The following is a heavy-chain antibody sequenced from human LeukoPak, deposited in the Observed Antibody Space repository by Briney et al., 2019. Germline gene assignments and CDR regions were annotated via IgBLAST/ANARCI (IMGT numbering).Heavy chain of an antibody. J-gene: IGHJ4*02. D-gene: IGHD3-10*01. V-gene: IGHV4-34*01. CDR2: INHSGST. CDR1: GGSFSGHY. Sequence: SETLSLTCAVHGGSFSGHYWTWIRQPPGKGLEWIGEINHSGSTTYNPSLNNRVTISVDTSKNQFSLKMSSVTAADTAVYYCARPRYGSGSLDSWGQGTLVTVSS. CDR3: ARPRYGSGSLDS.